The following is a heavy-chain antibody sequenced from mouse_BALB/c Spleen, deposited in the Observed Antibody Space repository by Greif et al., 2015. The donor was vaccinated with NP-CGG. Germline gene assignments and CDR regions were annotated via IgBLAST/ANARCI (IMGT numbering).Heavy chain of an antibody. CDR3: ARATTVVATDAMDY. Sequence: EVKLVESGGGLVQPGGSLRLSCATSGFTFTDYYMSWVRQPPGKALEWLGFIRNKANGYTTEYSASVKGRFTISRDNSQSILYLQMNTLRAEDSATYYCARATTVVATDAMDYWGQGTSVTVSS. J-gene: IGHJ4*01. CDR1: GFTFTDYY. D-gene: IGHD1-1*01. CDR2: IRNKANGYTT. V-gene: IGHV7-3*02.